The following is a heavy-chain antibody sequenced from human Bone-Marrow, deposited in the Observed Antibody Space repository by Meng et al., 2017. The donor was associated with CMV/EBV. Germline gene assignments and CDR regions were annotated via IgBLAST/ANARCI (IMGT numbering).Heavy chain of an antibody. CDR3: ARDRGDLMYYFDL. V-gene: IGHV3-53*01. Sequence: ESLKISCAASGFAVNSYYMSWVRQAPGKGLEWVSVIYSSGSTYFADSVKGRFTVSRDRSKNMLYLQMDSLRAEDTAVYYCARDRGDLMYYFDLWGQGSLVTVSS. CDR2: IYSSGST. CDR1: GFAVNSYY. J-gene: IGHJ4*02. D-gene: IGHD3-10*01.